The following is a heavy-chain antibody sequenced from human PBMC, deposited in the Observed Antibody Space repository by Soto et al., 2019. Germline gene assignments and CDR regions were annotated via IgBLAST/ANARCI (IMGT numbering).Heavy chain of an antibody. Sequence: QVQLVESGGGVVQPGRSLRLSCAASGFTFSSYAMHWVRQAPGKGLEWVAVISYDGSNKYYADSVKGRFTISRDNSKNTLYRQMNSLRAEDTAVYYCAREAGGYRPFDPWGQGTLVTVSS. CDR3: AREAGGYRPFDP. J-gene: IGHJ5*02. V-gene: IGHV3-30-3*01. D-gene: IGHD5-12*01. CDR2: ISYDGSNK. CDR1: GFTFSSYA.